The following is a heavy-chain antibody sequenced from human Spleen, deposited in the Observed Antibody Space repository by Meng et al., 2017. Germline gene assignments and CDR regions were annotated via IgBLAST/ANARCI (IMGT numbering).Heavy chain of an antibody. J-gene: IGHJ4*02. V-gene: IGHV4-4*02. Sequence: SETLSLTCAVSGGSISSSNWWSWVRQPPGKGLEWIGEIYHSGSTNYNPSLKSRVTISVDKSKNQFSLKLSSVTAADSAVYYCARGPTTMAHDFDYWGQGTVVTVSS. CDR3: ARGPTTMAHDFDY. CDR1: GGSISSSNW. CDR2: IYHSGST. D-gene: IGHD4-11*01.